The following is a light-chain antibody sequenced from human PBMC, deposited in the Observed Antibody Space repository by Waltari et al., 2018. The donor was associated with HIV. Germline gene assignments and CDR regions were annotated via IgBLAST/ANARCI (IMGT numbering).Light chain of an antibody. V-gene: IGKV3-11*01. CDR3: QQRRNWPRVI. J-gene: IGKJ3*01. CDR1: ESVGTY. Sequence: EIVLTQSPATLSSSPGQKVILSCRASESVGTYLAWYQHKRGQAPRLLIYDASNRAIGTPPRFSGVGSGTDFTLTISGLETEDFAVYYCQQRRNWPRVIFGPGTTV. CDR2: DAS.